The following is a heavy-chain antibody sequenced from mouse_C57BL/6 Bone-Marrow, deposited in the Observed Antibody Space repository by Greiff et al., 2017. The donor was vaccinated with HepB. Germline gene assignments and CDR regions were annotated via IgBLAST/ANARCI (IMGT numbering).Heavy chain of an antibody. CDR2: INYDGSST. V-gene: IGHV5-16*01. CDR1: GFTFSDYY. J-gene: IGHJ1*03. D-gene: IGHD2-3*01. CDR3: ARDRDGYYPIHWYFDV. Sequence: EVMLVESEGGLVQPGSSMKLSCTASGFTFSDYYMAWVRQVPEKGLEWVANINYDGSSTYYLDSLKSRFIISRDNAKNILYLQMSSLKSEDTATYYCARDRDGYYPIHWYFDVWGTGTTVTVSS.